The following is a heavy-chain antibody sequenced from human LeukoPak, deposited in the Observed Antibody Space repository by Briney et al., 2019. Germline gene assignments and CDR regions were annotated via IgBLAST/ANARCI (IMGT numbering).Heavy chain of an antibody. CDR3: ARGQMSSWFDP. J-gene: IGHJ5*02. CDR1: GFTVSSNY. V-gene: IGHV3-53*01. CDR2: IYSGGST. Sequence: GRSLRLSCAASGFTVSSNYMSWVRQAPGKGLEWVSVIYSGGSTYYADSVKGRFTISRDNSKNTLYLQMNSLRAEDTAVYYCARGQMSSWFDPWGQGTLVTVSS.